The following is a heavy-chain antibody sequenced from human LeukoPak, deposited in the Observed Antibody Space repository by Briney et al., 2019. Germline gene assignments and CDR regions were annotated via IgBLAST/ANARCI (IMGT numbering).Heavy chain of an antibody. CDR2: IYNTGGT. Sequence: PSETLSLTCGVSGYFVSSGYYWGWTRQPPGKGREGIGKIYNTGGTYYNPSLKSRGTISVHSPNNQFSLKLSSVTSADTAVYDCASRTTVTSALSFDYWGQGSLVIVSS. V-gene: IGHV4-38-2*01. D-gene: IGHD4-11*01. J-gene: IGHJ4*02. CDR1: GYFVSSGYY. CDR3: ASRTTVTSALSFDY.